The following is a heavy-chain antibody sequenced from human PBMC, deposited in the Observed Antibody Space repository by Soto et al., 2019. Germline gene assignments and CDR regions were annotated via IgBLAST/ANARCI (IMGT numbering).Heavy chain of an antibody. J-gene: IGHJ6*01. CDR2: ISGSGGST. CDR1: GVMPRRYA. D-gene: IGHD3-16*01. CDR3: AQDYRWGLTCTFFFYCCGYY. V-gene: IGHV3-23*01. Sequence: LRLSWAASGVMPRRYAKSWCRHAPGKRMEWVSAISGSGGSTYYADSVKGRFTISRDNSKNTLYLQMNSLRDEDTAVYYCAQDYRWGLTCTFFFYCCGYY.